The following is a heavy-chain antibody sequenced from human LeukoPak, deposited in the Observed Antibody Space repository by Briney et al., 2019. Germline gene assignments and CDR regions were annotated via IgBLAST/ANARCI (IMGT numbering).Heavy chain of an antibody. V-gene: IGHV3-23*01. CDR2: ISGRGGTT. CDR1: GFTFSSYA. Sequence: GGSLRLSCAVSGFTFSSYAMSWVRQAPGKGRGWVSLISGRGGTTYYADPVKGRFTISSDNSKNPLYLQMNSLRAEDTAVFYCALSYGDYTRIDYWGQGTLVTVSS. D-gene: IGHD4-17*01. CDR3: ALSYGDYTRIDY. J-gene: IGHJ4*02.